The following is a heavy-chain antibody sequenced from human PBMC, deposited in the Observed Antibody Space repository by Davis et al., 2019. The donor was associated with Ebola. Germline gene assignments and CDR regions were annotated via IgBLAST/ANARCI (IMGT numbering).Heavy chain of an antibody. CDR1: SFPFPNYA. Sequence: GESLKISCSASSFPFPNYAMHWVRQAPGRGLDFVSGINDNGGTTHYADSVKGRFTISRDDSRSTVYLQMSSLTVEDTALYYCVKDRRGSYAFDIWGQGTMVTVSS. D-gene: IGHD1-26*01. CDR3: VKDRRGSYAFDI. J-gene: IGHJ3*02. V-gene: IGHV3-64D*06. CDR2: INDNGGTT.